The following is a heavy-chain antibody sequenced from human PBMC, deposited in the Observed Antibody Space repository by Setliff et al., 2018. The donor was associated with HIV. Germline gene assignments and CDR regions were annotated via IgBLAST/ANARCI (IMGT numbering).Heavy chain of an antibody. CDR3: AKEQEIGSYLDP. V-gene: IGHV1-18*01. Sequence: GASVKVSCKASGYTFTSYGISWVRQAPGQGLEWMGWISAYNGNTNYAQNFQGRLTISADKSTRTAYLELSSLRSDDSAVYFCAKEQEIGSYLDPWGQGTLVTVSS. J-gene: IGHJ5*02. CDR2: ISAYNGNT. D-gene: IGHD2-2*02. CDR1: GYTFTSYG.